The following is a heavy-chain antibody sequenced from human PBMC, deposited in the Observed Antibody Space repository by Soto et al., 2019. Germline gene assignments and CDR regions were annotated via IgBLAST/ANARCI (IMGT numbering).Heavy chain of an antibody. Sequence: SETLSLTCTVSGGAISSYYWSLIRQPPGKGLEWIGYIYYSGSTNYNPSLKSRVTISVDTSKNQFSLKLSSVTAADTAVYYCAREIDSGYERGDAFDIWGHGNMVTVSS. CDR1: GGAISSYY. CDR3: AREIDSGYERGDAFDI. CDR2: IYYSGST. V-gene: IGHV4-59*01. J-gene: IGHJ3*02. D-gene: IGHD5-12*01.